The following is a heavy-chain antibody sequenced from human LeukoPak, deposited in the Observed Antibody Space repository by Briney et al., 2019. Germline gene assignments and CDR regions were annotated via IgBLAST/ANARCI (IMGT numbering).Heavy chain of an antibody. CDR1: GGTFSSYA. D-gene: IGHD6-19*01. V-gene: IGHV1-69*05. CDR2: IIPIFGTA. CDR3: ARDTTVAGTNHYYMDV. J-gene: IGHJ6*03. Sequence: SVKVSCKASGGTFSSYAISWVRQAPGQGLEWMGRIIPIFGTANYAQKFQGRVTITTDESTSTAYIELSSLRSEDTAVYYCARDTTVAGTNHYYMDVWGKGTTVTVSS.